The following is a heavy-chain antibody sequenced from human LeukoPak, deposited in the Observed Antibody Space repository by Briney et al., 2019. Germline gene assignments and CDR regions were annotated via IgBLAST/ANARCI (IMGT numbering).Heavy chain of an antibody. CDR2: VYVGGDT. CDR1: WFTISQRG. CDR3: ARRGYYNPYYFYS. V-gene: IGHV3-53*01. D-gene: IGHD3-9*01. Sequence: WGSLTLTCADDWFTISQRGNRLRRQAAGKGLDWVSLVYVGGDTYYADSVKGRFTISRENSKNTLLLQMSSLRAADTALYYCARRGYYNPYYFYSWGQGTLVTVSS. J-gene: IGHJ4*02.